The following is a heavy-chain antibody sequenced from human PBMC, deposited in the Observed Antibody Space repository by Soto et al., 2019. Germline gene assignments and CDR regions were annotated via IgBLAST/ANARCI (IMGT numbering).Heavy chain of an antibody. CDR2: ISGSGGST. Sequence: GGSLRLSCAASGFTFSSYAMSWVRQAPGKGLEWVSAISGSGGSTCYADSVKGRFTISRDNSKNTLYLQMNSLRAEDTAVYYCAKVLPSYYDILTGYTPPDYWGQGTLVTVSS. CDR3: AKVLPSYYDILTGYTPPDY. J-gene: IGHJ4*02. CDR1: GFTFSSYA. D-gene: IGHD3-9*01. V-gene: IGHV3-23*01.